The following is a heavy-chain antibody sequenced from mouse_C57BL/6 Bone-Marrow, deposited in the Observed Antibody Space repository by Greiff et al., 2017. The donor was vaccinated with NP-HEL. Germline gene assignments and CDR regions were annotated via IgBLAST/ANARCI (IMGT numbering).Heavy chain of an antibody. Sequence: VQRVESGAELVRPGASVKLSCKASGYTFTDYYINWVKQRPGQGLEWIARIYPGSGNTYYNEKFKGKATLTAEKSSSTAYMQLSSLTSEDSAVYFCARRDYGSSCDAMDYWGQGTSVTVSS. CDR3: ARRDYGSSCDAMDY. V-gene: IGHV1-76*01. CDR1: GYTFTDYY. CDR2: IYPGSGNT. J-gene: IGHJ4*01. D-gene: IGHD1-1*01.